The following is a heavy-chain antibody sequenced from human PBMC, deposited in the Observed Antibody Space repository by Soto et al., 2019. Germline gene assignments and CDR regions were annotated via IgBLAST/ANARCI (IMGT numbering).Heavy chain of an antibody. CDR2: INHSGST. CDR1: VGSFSGYY. D-gene: IGHD3-10*01. V-gene: IGHV4-34*01. CDR3: ARGGGMVPARAWLDP. J-gene: IGHJ5*02. Sequence: SETLSLTCAVYVGSFSGYYWSWIRQPPGKGLEWIGEINHSGSTNYNPCLKSRVTISVDTSKNQFSLKLSSVTAADTAVYYCARGGGMVPARAWLDPWGQGTLVTVSS.